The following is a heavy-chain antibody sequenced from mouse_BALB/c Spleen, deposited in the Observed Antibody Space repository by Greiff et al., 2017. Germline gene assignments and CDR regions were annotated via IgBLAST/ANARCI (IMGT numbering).Heavy chain of an antibody. V-gene: IGHV5-6-3*01. CDR2: INSNGGST. CDR3: ARDPVVAPFDY. J-gene: IGHJ2*01. D-gene: IGHD1-1*01. CDR1: GFTFSSYG. Sequence: EVKLMESGGGLVQPGGSLKLSCAASGFTFSSYGMSWVRQTPDKRLELVATINSNGGSTYYPDSVKGRFTISRDNAKNTLYLQMSSLKSEDTAMYYCARDPVVAPFDYWGQGTTLTVSS.